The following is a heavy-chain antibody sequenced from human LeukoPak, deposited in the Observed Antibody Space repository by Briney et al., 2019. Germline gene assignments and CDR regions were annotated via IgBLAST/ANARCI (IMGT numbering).Heavy chain of an antibody. V-gene: IGHV4-39*07. Sequence: SETLSLTCAVSGGSITSSPYWWGWIRQPPGKGLEWIGTIYYSGGTYYNPSLRSRVTISGDTSKSQFSLKLSSVTAADTAVYYCARANYDSSGYRRYYNYYGMDVWGQGTTVTVSS. J-gene: IGHJ6*01. CDR3: ARANYDSSGYRRYYNYYGMDV. D-gene: IGHD3-22*01. CDR1: GGSITSSPYW. CDR2: IYYSGGT.